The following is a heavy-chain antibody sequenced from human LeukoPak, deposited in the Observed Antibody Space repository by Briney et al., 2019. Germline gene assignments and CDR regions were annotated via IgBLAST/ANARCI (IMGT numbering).Heavy chain of an antibody. D-gene: IGHD2-21*01. CDR3: ARITFVVEGYGMDV. V-gene: IGHV4-30-2*01. CDR1: GGSISSGGYS. CDR2: IYHSGST. Sequence: SETLSLTCAVSGGSISSGGYSWSWIRQPPGKGLEWIGYIYHSGSTYYNPSLKSRVTISVDTSKNQFSLSLSSVTAADTALYYCARITFVVEGYGMDVWGQGTMVTVSS. J-gene: IGHJ6*02.